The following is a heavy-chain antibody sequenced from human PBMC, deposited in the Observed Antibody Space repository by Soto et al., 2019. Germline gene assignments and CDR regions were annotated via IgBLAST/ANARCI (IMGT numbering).Heavy chain of an antibody. CDR1: SGSMTHNY. CDR3: ARVLYYGSGTSDL. V-gene: IGHV4-59*01. D-gene: IGHD3-10*01. Sequence: PSETLSLTCTVSSGSMTHNYWTWFRQPPGKGLERIGYIYYTGSTSYNPSLKSRVTISIDTSKNQFSLKLTSVTTADTAVYYCARVLYYGSGTSDLWGQGTLVTVSS. CDR2: IYYTGST. J-gene: IGHJ5*02.